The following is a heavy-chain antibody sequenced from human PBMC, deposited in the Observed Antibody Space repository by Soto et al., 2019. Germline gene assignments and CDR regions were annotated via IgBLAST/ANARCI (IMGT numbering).Heavy chain of an antibody. CDR2: INDSGIT. V-gene: IGHV4-34*01. CDR1: GGSFSGYY. D-gene: IGHD6-6*01. J-gene: IGHJ6*02. Sequence: QVQLQQWGAEVLKPSETLSLTCVVNGGSFSGYYWSWIRQSPGKGLEWIGEINDSGITDSNPSLESRVTISVDMSKNHFSLNSKSVTAADSAVYHCARGRSSVPDRRGIGYYGLDVWGQGTTVTVSS. CDR3: ARGRSSVPDRRGIGYYGLDV.